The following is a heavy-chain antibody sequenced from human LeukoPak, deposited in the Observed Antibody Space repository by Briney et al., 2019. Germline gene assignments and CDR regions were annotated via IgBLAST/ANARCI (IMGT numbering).Heavy chain of an antibody. D-gene: IGHD6-19*01. J-gene: IGHJ4*02. CDR2: ISSSGSTI. CDR3: ALNRGSGWYFHY. CDR1: GFTFSDYY. V-gene: IGHV3-11*04. Sequence: GGSLRLSCAASGFTFSDYYMSWIRQAPGKGLEWVSYISSSGSTIYYADSVKGRFTISRDNSKNTLYLQMNSLRAEDTAVYYCALNRGSGWYFHYWGQGTLVTVSS.